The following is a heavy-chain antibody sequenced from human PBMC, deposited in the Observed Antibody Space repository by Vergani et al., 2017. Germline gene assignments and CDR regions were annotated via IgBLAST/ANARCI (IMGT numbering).Heavy chain of an antibody. V-gene: IGHV1-18*04. CDR1: GYTFTSYG. Sequence: QVQLVQSGAEVKKPGASVKVSCKASGYTFTSYGISWVRQAPGQGLEWMGWISAYNGNTNYAQKLQGRVTMTTDTSTSTAYMELRSLRSDDTAVYYCSRDLISSAAAGEIDSYYYYYYMDVWGKGTTVTVSS. J-gene: IGHJ6*03. CDR2: ISAYNGNT. D-gene: IGHD6-13*01. CDR3: SRDLISSAAAGEIDSYYYYYYMDV.